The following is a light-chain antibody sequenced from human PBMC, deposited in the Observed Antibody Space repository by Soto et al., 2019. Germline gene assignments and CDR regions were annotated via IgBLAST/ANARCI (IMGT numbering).Light chain of an antibody. CDR1: SSDVGGYNY. Sequence: QSVLTQPASVSGSPGQSITISCTGTSSDVGGYNYVSWYQQHPGKAPKLMIYEVSNRPSGVYNRLSGSKSGNTASQTISGLQAEDESDYYCSSYTSSSTVVFCVGTKLTVL. CDR2: EVS. J-gene: IGLJ2*01. CDR3: SSYTSSSTVV. V-gene: IGLV2-14*01.